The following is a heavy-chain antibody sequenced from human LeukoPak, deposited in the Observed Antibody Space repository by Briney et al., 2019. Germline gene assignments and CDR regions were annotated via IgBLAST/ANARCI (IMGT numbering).Heavy chain of an antibody. Sequence: SVKVSCKASGGTFSSYAISWVRQAPGQGLEWMGRIIPIFGTANYAQKFQGRATITTDESTSTAYMELSSLRSEDTAVYYCARQPLGTYYYDSSGYPPFDYWGQGTLVTVSS. J-gene: IGHJ4*02. CDR3: ARQPLGTYYYDSSGYPPFDY. CDR2: IIPIFGTA. V-gene: IGHV1-69*05. CDR1: GGTFSSYA. D-gene: IGHD3-22*01.